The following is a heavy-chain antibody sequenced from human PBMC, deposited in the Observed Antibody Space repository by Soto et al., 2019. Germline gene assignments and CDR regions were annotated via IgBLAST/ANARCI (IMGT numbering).Heavy chain of an antibody. J-gene: IGHJ6*02. CDR2: IIPIFGTA. CDR1: GGTFSSYA. D-gene: IGHD3-3*01. Sequence: GASVKVSCKASGGTFSSYAISWVRQAPGQGLEWMGGIIPIFGTANYAQKFQGRVTITADESTSTAYMELSSLRSEDTAVYYCARGLTIFGVVTQTADYYYGMDVWGQGTTVTVS. V-gene: IGHV1-69*13. CDR3: ARGLTIFGVVTQTADYYYGMDV.